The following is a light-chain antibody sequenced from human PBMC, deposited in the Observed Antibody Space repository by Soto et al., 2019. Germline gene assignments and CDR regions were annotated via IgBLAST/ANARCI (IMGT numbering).Light chain of an antibody. Sequence: EIVLTQSPATLSLSPGERATLSCRASQSVSSYLACYQQKPGQAPRLLIYDAFNRATGIPARFSGSGSGTDLTLTSSSLEPEDFAVYDCQQRSNWPTFGGGTKVEI. V-gene: IGKV3-11*01. CDR2: DAF. CDR3: QQRSNWPT. CDR1: QSVSSY. J-gene: IGKJ4*01.